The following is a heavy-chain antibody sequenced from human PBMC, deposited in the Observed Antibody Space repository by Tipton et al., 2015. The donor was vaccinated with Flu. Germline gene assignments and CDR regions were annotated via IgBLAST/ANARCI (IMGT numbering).Heavy chain of an antibody. D-gene: IGHD5-12*01. CDR3: ARDLRGYSGYTGGDAFDV. CDR1: CGSIRNYY. Sequence: TLSLTCTVSCGSIRNYYWSWLRQPAGKGLEWIGRISHSGSTNYNVSLNGRVIMSVDPSKGQLSLRLSSATAADTAKYYCARDLRGYSGYTGGDAFDVWGQGTVVTVSS. V-gene: IGHV4-4*07. J-gene: IGHJ3*01. CDR2: ISHSGST.